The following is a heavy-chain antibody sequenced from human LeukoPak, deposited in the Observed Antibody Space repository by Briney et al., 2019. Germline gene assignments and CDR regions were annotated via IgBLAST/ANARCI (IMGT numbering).Heavy chain of an antibody. J-gene: IGHJ4*02. CDR2: IYTTGNT. CDR3: VRDRKRGSISWYGNY. D-gene: IGHD6-13*01. CDR1: GGSISNYY. V-gene: IGHV4-4*07. Sequence: SETLSLTCTASGGSISNYYWSWIRQPAGRGLEWIGRIYTTGNTNYNPSLKSRVTMSVDTFNNQFSLKLSSVTAADTAVYHCVRDRKRGSISWYGNYWGRGTLVTVSS.